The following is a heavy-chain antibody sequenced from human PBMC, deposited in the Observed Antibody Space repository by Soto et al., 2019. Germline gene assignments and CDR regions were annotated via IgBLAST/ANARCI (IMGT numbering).Heavy chain of an antibody. CDR2: INPSGGST. Sequence: ASVKGSCTSSGYTFTIYYMHWVRQAPGQGLEWMGIINPSGGSTSYAQKFQGRVTMTRDTSTSTVYMELSSLRSEDTAVYYCARSYGDSNWFDPWGQGTLVTVSS. CDR1: GYTFTIYY. J-gene: IGHJ5*02. CDR3: ARSYGDSNWFDP. D-gene: IGHD4-17*01. V-gene: IGHV1-46*01.